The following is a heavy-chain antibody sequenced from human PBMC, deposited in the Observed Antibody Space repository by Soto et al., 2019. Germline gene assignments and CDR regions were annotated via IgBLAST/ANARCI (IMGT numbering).Heavy chain of an antibody. J-gene: IGHJ5*02. Sequence: QLQLQESGPGLVKPSETLSLTCTVSGGSISSSSYYWGWIRQPPGKGLEWIGSIYYSGSTYYNPSLKSRVTIAVDTSKNQFSLKLSSVTAADTAVYYCASHGAVAGSWFDPWGQGTLVTVSS. CDR1: GGSISSSSYY. D-gene: IGHD6-19*01. CDR2: IYYSGST. V-gene: IGHV4-39*01. CDR3: ASHGAVAGSWFDP.